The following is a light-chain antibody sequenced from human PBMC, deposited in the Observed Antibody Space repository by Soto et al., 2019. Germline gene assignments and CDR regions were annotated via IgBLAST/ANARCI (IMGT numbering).Light chain of an antibody. Sequence: IQKTPAVSTISATVGDRCTIPWRASQSISSWLAWYQQKPGKAPKILIYDASSLESGVPSRFSGSGSGTESTLTISSLQPDDFATYYCQQYYSYLSGLGQGTKVDIK. CDR3: QQYYSYLSG. V-gene: IGKV1-5*01. J-gene: IGKJ1*01. CDR2: DAS. CDR1: QSISSW.